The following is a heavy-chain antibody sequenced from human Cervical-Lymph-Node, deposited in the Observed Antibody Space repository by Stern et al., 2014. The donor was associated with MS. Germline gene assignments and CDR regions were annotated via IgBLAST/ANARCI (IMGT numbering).Heavy chain of an antibody. Sequence: VQLVQSGAEVKKPGSSVKVSCKASGGTISNYIIGWVRQAPGQGLEWMGVIIPMFGIANYAEKFQDRVTITADESTSTAYMDLSSLRSEDTAVYYCARATSDYIWGTYRFLDSWGQGTLVIVSS. CDR2: IIPMFGIA. CDR3: ARATSDYIWGTYRFLDS. J-gene: IGHJ4*02. CDR1: GGTISNYI. D-gene: IGHD3-16*02. V-gene: IGHV1-69*01.